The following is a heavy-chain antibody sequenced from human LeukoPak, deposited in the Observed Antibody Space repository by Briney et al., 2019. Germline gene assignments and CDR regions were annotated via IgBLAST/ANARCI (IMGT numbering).Heavy chain of an antibody. CDR2: IIPIFGTA. Sequence: SVKVSCKASGGTFSSCAISWVRQAPGQGLEWMGGIIPIFGTANYAQKFQGRVTITTDESTSTAYMELSSLRSEDTAVYYCARGNGRITIFGEWLLVAFDIWGQGTMVTVSS. D-gene: IGHD3-3*01. CDR1: GGTFSSCA. V-gene: IGHV1-69*05. J-gene: IGHJ3*02. CDR3: ARGNGRITIFGEWLLVAFDI.